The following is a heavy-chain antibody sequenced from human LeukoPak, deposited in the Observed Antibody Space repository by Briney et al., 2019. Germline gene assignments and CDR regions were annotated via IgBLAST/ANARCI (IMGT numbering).Heavy chain of an antibody. CDR1: GFTFSSYG. V-gene: IGHV3-30*03. CDR3: ARDLAAAETYYFDY. J-gene: IGHJ4*02. D-gene: IGHD6-13*01. Sequence: PGGSLRLSCAASGFTFSSYGMHWVRQAPGKGLEWVAVISYDGSNKYYADSVKGRFTISRDNAKNSLYLQMNSLRAEDTALYYCARDLAAAETYYFDYWGQGTLVTVSS. CDR2: ISYDGSNK.